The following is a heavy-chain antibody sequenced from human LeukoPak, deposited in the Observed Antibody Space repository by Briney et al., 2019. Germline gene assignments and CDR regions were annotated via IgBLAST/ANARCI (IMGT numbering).Heavy chain of an antibody. V-gene: IGHV1-8*01. CDR3: ARIAAAGIWFDP. D-gene: IGHD6-13*01. Sequence: ASVKVSCKASGYTFTSYDINWVRQATGQGLEWMGWMNPNSGNTGYAQKFQGRVTMTRNTSISTAYMELSSLRSEDTAVYYCARIAAAGIWFDPWGQGTLVTVSS. J-gene: IGHJ5*02. CDR1: GYTFTSYD. CDR2: MNPNSGNT.